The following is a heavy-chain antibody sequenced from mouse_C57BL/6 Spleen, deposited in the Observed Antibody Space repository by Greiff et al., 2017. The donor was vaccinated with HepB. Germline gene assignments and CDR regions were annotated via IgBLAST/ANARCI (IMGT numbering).Heavy chain of an antibody. CDR2: IYPGDGDT. CDR3: ARDYDYHFDY. CDR1: GYAFSSSW. Sequence: VQLQQSGPELVKPGASVKISCKASGYAFSSSWMNWVKQRPGKGLEWIGRIYPGDGDTNYNGKFKGKATLTADKSSSTAYMQLSSLTSEDSAVYFCARDYDYHFDYWGQGTTLTVPS. D-gene: IGHD2-4*01. V-gene: IGHV1-82*01. J-gene: IGHJ2*01.